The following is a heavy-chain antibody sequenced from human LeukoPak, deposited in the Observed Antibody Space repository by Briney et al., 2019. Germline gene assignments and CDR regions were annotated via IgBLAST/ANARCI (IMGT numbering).Heavy chain of an antibody. J-gene: IGHJ4*02. CDR3: ARHLELRRGYFDY. V-gene: IGHV3-66*04. Sequence: PGGSLRVSCAASGFTVSSSCMSWIRQAPAKGLEWVSLIYGGGSTSYADSVKGRFTIFRDNSKSTLYLQMNSLRAEDTAVYYCARHLELRRGYFDYWGQGTLVTVSS. CDR1: GFTVSSSC. D-gene: IGHD1-7*01. CDR2: IYGGGST.